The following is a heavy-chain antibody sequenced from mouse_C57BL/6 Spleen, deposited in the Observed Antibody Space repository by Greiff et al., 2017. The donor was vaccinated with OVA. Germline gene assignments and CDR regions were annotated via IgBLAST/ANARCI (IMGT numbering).Heavy chain of an antibody. Sequence: QVQLKQPGAELVKPGASVKLSCKASGYTFTSYWMQWVKQRPGQGLEWIGEIDPSDSYTNYNQKFKGKATLTVDTSSSTAYMQLSSLTSEDSAVYYCARKGYGYDYFDYWGQGTTLTVSS. J-gene: IGHJ2*01. V-gene: IGHV1-50*01. CDR1: GYTFTSYW. CDR3: ARKGYGYDYFDY. CDR2: IDPSDSYT. D-gene: IGHD2-2*01.